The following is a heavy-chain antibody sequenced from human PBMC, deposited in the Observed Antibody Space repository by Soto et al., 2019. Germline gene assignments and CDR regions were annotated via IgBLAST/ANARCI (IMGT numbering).Heavy chain of an antibody. CDR2: ISTYNGDT. CDR1: GYTYTRSG. D-gene: IGHD5-12*01. J-gene: IGHJ6*02. V-gene: IGHV1-18*01. CDR3: AREGVAPYYYYGMDV. Sequence: ASVKGSCKTSGYTYTRSGVSWVRQAPGQGLEWMGWISTYNGDTNYAQTFQGRVTMTTDTSTSTVHMEVRSPRSDDTAVYYCAREGVAPYYYYGMDVWGQGTPVTVS.